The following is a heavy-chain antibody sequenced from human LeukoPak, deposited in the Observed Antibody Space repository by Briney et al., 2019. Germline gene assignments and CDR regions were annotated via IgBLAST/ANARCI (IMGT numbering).Heavy chain of an antibody. J-gene: IGHJ6*02. CDR2: IYYSGST. Sequence: SETLSLTCTVSGGSISSYYWSWIRQPPGKGLEWIGYIYYSGSTNYNPSLKSRVTISVDTSKNQFSLKLSSVTAADTAVYYRARHGHPCSGRSCYYRVRLYYYGMDVWGQGTTVTVSS. CDR3: ARHGHPCSGRSCYYRVRLYYYGMDV. CDR1: GGSISSYY. V-gene: IGHV4-59*08. D-gene: IGHD2-15*01.